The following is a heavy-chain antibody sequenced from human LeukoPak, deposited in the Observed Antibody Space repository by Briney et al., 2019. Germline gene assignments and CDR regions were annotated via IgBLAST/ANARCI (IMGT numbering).Heavy chain of an antibody. D-gene: IGHD7-27*01. CDR1: GGSVSSGDYY. CDR3: ASYPTPPSGDFPDY. V-gene: IGHV4-61*08. Sequence: SETLSLTCTVSGGSVSSGDYYWIWIRQPPGKGLQWFGFIYYSGSTNYNPSLQSRVTISVDTSKNQFSLKLSSVTAADTAIYYGASYPTPPSGDFPDYWGQGTLVTVSS. CDR2: IYYSGST. J-gene: IGHJ4*02.